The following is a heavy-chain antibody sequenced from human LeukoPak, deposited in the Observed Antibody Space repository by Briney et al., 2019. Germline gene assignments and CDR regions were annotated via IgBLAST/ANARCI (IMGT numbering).Heavy chain of an antibody. CDR2: VDPEDGET. J-gene: IGHJ4*02. D-gene: IGHD3-22*01. Sequence: ASVKVSCKVSGYTLTELSMHWGRQAPGKGLEWRGGVDPEDGETIYAQKFQGRVTMTEETSTDTAYMELSSLRSEDTAVYYCATVGNYYDTSGYYLSYWGQGTLVTVSS. CDR1: GYTLTELS. V-gene: IGHV1-24*01. CDR3: ATVGNYYDTSGYYLSY.